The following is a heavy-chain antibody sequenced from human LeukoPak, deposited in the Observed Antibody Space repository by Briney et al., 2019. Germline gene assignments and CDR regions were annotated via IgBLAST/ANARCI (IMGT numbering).Heavy chain of an antibody. CDR2: IYYSGST. J-gene: IGHJ5*02. CDR1: GGSISSGGYY. D-gene: IGHD2-2*01. V-gene: IGHV4-31*03. CDR3: ARDHCSSTSCYVGTSWFDP. Sequence: SQILSLTCTVSGGSISSGGYYWSWIRQHPGKGLEWIGYIYYSGSTYYNPSLKSRVTISVDTSKNQFSLKLSSVTAADTAVYYCARDHCSSTSCYVGTSWFDPWGQGTLVTVSS.